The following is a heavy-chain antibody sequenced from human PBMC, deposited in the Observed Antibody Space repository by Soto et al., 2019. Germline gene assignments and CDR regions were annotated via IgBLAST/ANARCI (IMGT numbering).Heavy chain of an antibody. Sequence: QVQLQESGPGLVKPSGTLSLTCAVSGGSISSTIWWSWVRQPPGKGLEWIGEISLAGDTRYNPSMKSRVTISLDKPENQFSLKLSSVTAADTAVYYCVRNGRFCFDQWGQGALVTVFS. J-gene: IGHJ4*02. V-gene: IGHV4-4*02. CDR1: GGSISSTIW. CDR2: ISLAGDT. D-gene: IGHD3-3*01. CDR3: VRNGRFCFDQ.